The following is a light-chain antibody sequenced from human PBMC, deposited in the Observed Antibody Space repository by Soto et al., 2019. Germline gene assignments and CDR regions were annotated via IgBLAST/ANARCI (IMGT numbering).Light chain of an antibody. J-gene: IGKJ5*01. CDR1: QSVSGN. CDR2: DAS. V-gene: IGKV3D-15*01. CDR3: QQYNNWPPIT. Sequence: ILMTQSPATLSVSPGERATLSCRASQSVSGNLAWYQQKPGLAPRLLIYDASTRATGIPARFSGSGSGTEFTLIISSLQSEDFAVYYCQQYNNWPPITFGQGTRLEI.